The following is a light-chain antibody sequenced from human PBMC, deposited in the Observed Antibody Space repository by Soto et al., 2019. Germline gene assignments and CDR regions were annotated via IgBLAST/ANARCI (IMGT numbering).Light chain of an antibody. V-gene: IGLV2-14*01. CDR1: SSDVGGYNY. CDR2: EVI. Sequence: QSALTQPASVSGSPGQSITISCTATSSDVGGYNYVSWFQQYPGKAPKLMIYEVINRPSGVSNRFSGSKSGNTASLIISGLQAEDEADYYCSSYTGSSTLVFGGGTKVTVL. CDR3: SSYTGSSTLV. J-gene: IGLJ2*01.